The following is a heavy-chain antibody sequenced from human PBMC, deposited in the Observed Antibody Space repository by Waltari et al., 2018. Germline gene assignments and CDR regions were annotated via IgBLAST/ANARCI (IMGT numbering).Heavy chain of an antibody. J-gene: IGHJ4*02. CDR2: ISSSSSYI. D-gene: IGHD2-2*01. CDR3: ARDEGSSTNCALDY. Sequence: EVQLVESGGGLVQPGGSLSLSCAASGFTFSSYSMNWVRQAPGKGLEWVSYISSSSSYIYYADSVKCRFTVSRDDAKNSLYLQMNSLRAEDTAVYYCARDEGSSTNCALDYWGQGTLVTVSS. V-gene: IGHV3-48*04. CDR1: GFTFSSYS.